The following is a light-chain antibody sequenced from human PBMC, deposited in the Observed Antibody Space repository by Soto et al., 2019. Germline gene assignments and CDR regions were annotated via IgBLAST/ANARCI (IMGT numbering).Light chain of an antibody. CDR3: QQYNNWPLWT. Sequence: EIVMTQSPATLSVSPGERATLSCRASQSVSSNLAWYQQKPGQAPRLLIYGASTRATGIPARFSGSGSGTEFTLTISSLQSEDFAVYYCQQYNNWPLWTFGQGNKVDI. CDR2: GAS. V-gene: IGKV3-15*01. CDR1: QSVSSN. J-gene: IGKJ1*01.